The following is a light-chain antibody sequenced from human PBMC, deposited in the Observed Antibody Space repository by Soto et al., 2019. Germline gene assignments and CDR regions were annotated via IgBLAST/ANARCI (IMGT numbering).Light chain of an antibody. J-gene: IGLJ3*02. CDR2: DVS. CDR3: SAFTDTGTVM. V-gene: IGLV2-14*03. CDR1: SSDVGAYHS. Sequence: QSALTQPASVSGSPGQSFTIPCTGSSSDVGAYHSVSWYQQHPGKAPKLIIFDVSNRPSGVSNRFSGSKSGNTASLTISGLQAEDEADYYCSAFTDTGTVMFGGGTEVTVL.